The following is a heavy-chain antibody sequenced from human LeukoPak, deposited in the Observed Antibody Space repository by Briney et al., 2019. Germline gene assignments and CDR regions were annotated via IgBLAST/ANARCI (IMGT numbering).Heavy chain of an antibody. Sequence: SGPTLVKPTQTLTLTCTFSGFSLSTSGVGVGWIRQPPGKALEWLALIYWDDDKRYSPSLKSRLTITRDTSKNHVFLTMTNVGPVDTATYYRAHRKGYCSGGNCYPHFDYWGQGTLVTVSS. V-gene: IGHV2-5*02. CDR2: IYWDDDK. J-gene: IGHJ4*02. CDR1: GFSLSTSGVG. D-gene: IGHD2-15*01. CDR3: AHRKGYCSGGNCYPHFDY.